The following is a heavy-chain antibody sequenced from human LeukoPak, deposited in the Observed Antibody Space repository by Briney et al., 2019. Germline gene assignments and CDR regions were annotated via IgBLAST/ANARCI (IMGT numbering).Heavy chain of an antibody. V-gene: IGHV3-53*01. CDR3: AREGHRSGSYWDY. Sequence: PGGSLILSCAASGFTVSNNYMSWVRQAPGKGLEWGSVIYSVGITYYADSLKGRVTISADNSKNTLDLQMNSLRADDTAVYYCAREGHRSGSYWDYWGQGTLVTVSS. D-gene: IGHD3-10*01. CDR2: IYSVGIT. CDR1: GFTVSNNY. J-gene: IGHJ4*02.